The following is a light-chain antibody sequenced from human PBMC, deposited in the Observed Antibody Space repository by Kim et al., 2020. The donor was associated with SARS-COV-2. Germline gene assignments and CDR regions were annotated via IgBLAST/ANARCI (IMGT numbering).Light chain of an antibody. J-gene: IGKJ1*01. CDR3: QQYNNWPPWT. V-gene: IGKV3-15*01. CDR1: QSVSSN. CDR2: GAS. Sequence: EIVMTQSPATLSVSPGERATLSCGASQSVSSNLAWYQQKPGQAPRLLIYGASTRATGIPGRFSGSGSGTEFTLTISSLQSEDFAVYYCQQYNNWPPWTFGQGTKVDIK.